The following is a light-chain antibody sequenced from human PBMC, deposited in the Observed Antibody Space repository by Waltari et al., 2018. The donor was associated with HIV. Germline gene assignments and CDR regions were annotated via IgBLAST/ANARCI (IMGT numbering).Light chain of an antibody. J-gene: IGLJ3*02. V-gene: IGLV3-1*01. CDR1: KLGDKY. CDR2: QDS. CDR3: QAWDSSTAT. Sequence: SYELTQPPSVSVSPGQTASITRSGDKLGDKYACWYQQKPGQSPVLVIYQDSKRPSGIPERFSGSNSGNTATLTISGTQAMDEADYYCQAWDSSTATFGGGTKLTVL.